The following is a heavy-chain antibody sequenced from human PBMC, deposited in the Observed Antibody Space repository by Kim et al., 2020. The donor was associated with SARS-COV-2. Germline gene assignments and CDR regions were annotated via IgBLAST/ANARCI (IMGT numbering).Heavy chain of an antibody. CDR2: MNSNSGNT. V-gene: IGHV1-8*01. CDR1: GYTFTSHD. CDR3: ARGRGEGGRDRFDP. D-gene: IGHD3-10*01. J-gene: IGHJ5*02. Sequence: ASVKVSCKASGYTFTSHDINWVRQATGQGLEWMGWMNSNSGNTGCAQKFQGRLTMTRNTSISTAYMELSNLKSEDTAVYYCARGRGEGGRDRFDPWGQGTLVTVSS.